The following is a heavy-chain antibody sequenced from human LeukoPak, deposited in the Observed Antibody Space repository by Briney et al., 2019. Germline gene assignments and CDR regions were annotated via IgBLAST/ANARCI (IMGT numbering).Heavy chain of an antibody. CDR3: ARDGNTIFGVVSPFDY. Sequence: GGSLRLSCAASGFTFSSYEMNWVRQAPGKGLEWVSYISSSSYIYYADSVKGRFTISRDNAKNSLYLQMNSLRAEDTAVYYCARDGNTIFGVVSPFDYGGQGTLVTVSS. CDR1: GFTFSSYE. CDR2: ISSSSYI. D-gene: IGHD3-3*01. V-gene: IGHV3-21*05. J-gene: IGHJ4*02.